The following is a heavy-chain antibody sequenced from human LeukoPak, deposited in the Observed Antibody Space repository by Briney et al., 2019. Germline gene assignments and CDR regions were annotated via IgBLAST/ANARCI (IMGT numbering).Heavy chain of an antibody. D-gene: IGHD2-15*01. CDR3: ARRVGYCSGGSCYWGYYFDY. Sequence: SETLSLTRAVYGGSFSGYYWSWIRQPPGKGLEWIGEINHSGSTNYNPSLKSRVTISVDTSKNQFSLKLSSVTAADTAVYYCARRVGYCSGGSCYWGYYFDYWGQGTLVTVSS. CDR2: INHSGST. V-gene: IGHV4-34*01. J-gene: IGHJ4*02. CDR1: GGSFSGYY.